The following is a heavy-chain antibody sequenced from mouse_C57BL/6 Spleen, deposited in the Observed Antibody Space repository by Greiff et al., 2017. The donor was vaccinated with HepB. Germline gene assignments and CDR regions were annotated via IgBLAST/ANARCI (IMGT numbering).Heavy chain of an antibody. Sequence: VQLQQSGAELVKPGASVKLSCKASGYTFTSYWMHWVKQRPGRGLEWIGRIDPNSGGTKYNEKFKSKATLTVDKPSSTAHMQLSSLTSEDSAVYYCARRGYGSSYWYFDVEGTGTTVTVSS. CDR2: IDPNSGGT. CDR1: GYTFTSYW. V-gene: IGHV1-72*01. D-gene: IGHD1-1*01. J-gene: IGHJ1*03. CDR3: ARRGYGSSYWYFDV.